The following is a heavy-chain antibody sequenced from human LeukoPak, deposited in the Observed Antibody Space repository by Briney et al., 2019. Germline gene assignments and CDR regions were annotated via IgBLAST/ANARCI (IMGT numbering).Heavy chain of an antibody. D-gene: IGHD3-9*01. V-gene: IGHV3-23*01. Sequence: GGSLRLSCAASGFTSSSYAMSWVRQAPGKGLEWVSAISGSGGSTYYADSVKGRFTISRDNSKNTLYLQMNSLRAEDTAVYYCAKGEGDYDILTGYYSRGEDAFDIWGQGTMVTVS. CDR2: ISGSGGST. J-gene: IGHJ3*02. CDR1: GFTSSSYA. CDR3: AKGEGDYDILTGYYSRGEDAFDI.